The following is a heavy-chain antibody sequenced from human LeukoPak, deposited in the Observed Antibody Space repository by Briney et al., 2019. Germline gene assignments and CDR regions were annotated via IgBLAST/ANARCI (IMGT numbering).Heavy chain of an antibody. Sequence: GASVKVSCKXSGGTFSSYAISWVRQAPGQGLERMGGIIPIFGTANYALKFQGRVTITADESTSTAYMELSNLRSEDTAVYYCARVGCSSTSCYSKGNFFDYWGQGTLVTVSS. D-gene: IGHD2-2*02. CDR2: IIPIFGTA. CDR3: ARVGCSSTSCYSKGNFFDY. V-gene: IGHV1-69*13. J-gene: IGHJ4*02. CDR1: GGTFSSYA.